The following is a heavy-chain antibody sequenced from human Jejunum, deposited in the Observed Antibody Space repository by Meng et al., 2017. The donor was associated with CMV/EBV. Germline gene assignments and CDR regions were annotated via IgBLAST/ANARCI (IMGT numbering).Heavy chain of an antibody. CDR3: ARSTTGPGDY. V-gene: IGHV4-61*01. CDR2: IYYTGSS. Sequence: CNVSGGSVTSGKYDWNWIRQPPGEGLEWIGWIYYTGSSRYNPSLKSRATITLDTSKNQFSLKVTSVTAADTAVYYCARSTTGPGDYWGQGTLVTVFS. D-gene: IGHD1-1*01. J-gene: IGHJ4*02. CDR1: GGSVTSGKYD.